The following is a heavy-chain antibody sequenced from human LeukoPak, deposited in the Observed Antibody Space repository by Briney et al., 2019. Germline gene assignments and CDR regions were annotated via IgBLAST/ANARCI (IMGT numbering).Heavy chain of an antibody. J-gene: IGHJ4*02. CDR3: ARAGAAYCSGGSCYSKEKY. Sequence: GASAKVSCKASGYTFTSYGISWVRQAPGQGLEWMGWISAYNGNTNYAQKLQGRVTMTTDTSTSTAYMEQRSLRSDDTAVYYCARAGAAYCSGGSCYSKEKYWGQGTLVTVSS. CDR1: GYTFTSYG. V-gene: IGHV1-18*01. CDR2: ISAYNGNT. D-gene: IGHD2-15*01.